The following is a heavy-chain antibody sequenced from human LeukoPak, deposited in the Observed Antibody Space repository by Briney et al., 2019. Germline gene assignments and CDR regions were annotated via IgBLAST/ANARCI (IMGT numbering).Heavy chain of an antibody. Sequence: ASVKVSCKASGYTFGTSGITWVRQAPGQGLEWMGWISGNNGNTDYVKKFQGRVTMTRDTSTSTVYMELRSLKSDDTAVYFCARKPPYYDSDGPRWALDIWGQGTMVIVSS. J-gene: IGHJ3*02. CDR1: GYTFGTSG. V-gene: IGHV1-18*01. D-gene: IGHD3-22*01. CDR3: ARKPPYYDSDGPRWALDI. CDR2: ISGNNGNT.